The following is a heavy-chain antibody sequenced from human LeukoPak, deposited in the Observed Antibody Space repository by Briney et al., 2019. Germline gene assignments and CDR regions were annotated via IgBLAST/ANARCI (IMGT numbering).Heavy chain of an antibody. J-gene: IGHJ6*02. Sequence: SVKVSCKASGGTFSSYAISWVRQAPGQGLEWMGGIIPIFGTANYAQKFQGRVTITADESTSTAYMELSSLRSEDTAVYYCASSIGVASDYGMDIWGQGTTVTVSS. D-gene: IGHD3-3*01. CDR1: GGTFSSYA. CDR2: IIPIFGTA. V-gene: IGHV1-69*13. CDR3: ASSIGVASDYGMDI.